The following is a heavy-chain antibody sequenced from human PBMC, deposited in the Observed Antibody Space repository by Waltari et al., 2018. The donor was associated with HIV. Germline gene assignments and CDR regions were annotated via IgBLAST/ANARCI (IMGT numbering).Heavy chain of an antibody. J-gene: IGHJ4*02. CDR3: ARARGYSYGYEDY. V-gene: IGHV3-48*04. CDR1: GSLFSVSS. Sequence: EVNLAASGGALVQRGGSLRLSSAASGSLFSVSSINWVPPAPGKGLEWISYISNSGNTIDYADSVKGRFTISRDNAKNSLSLQMHSLRVEDTAVYYCARARGYSYGYEDYWGQGALVTVSS. D-gene: IGHD5-18*01. CDR2: ISNSGNTI.